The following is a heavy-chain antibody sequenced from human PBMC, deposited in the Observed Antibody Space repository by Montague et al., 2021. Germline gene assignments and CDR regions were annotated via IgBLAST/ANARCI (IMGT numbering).Heavy chain of an antibody. V-gene: IGHV2-5*02. J-gene: IGHJ5*02. CDR1: GFSLSTSRVG. D-gene: IGHD6-13*01. CDR3: ARSVLWSAGQTWFDD. CDR2: IDWDDEK. Sequence: PALVKPTQTLTLTCTFSGFSLSTSRVGVSWIRQPPGKALEWLARIDWDDEKRYSPSLKRRLTITKDTSKNQVVLTMTNIDPVDTGTYYCARSVLWSAGQTWFDDWGQGTLVTVSS.